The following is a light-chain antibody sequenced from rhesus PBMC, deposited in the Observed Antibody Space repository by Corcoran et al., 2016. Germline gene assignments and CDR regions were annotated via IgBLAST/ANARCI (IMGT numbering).Light chain of an antibody. V-gene: IGKV1-25*01. J-gene: IGKJ3*01. CDR1: QGISSY. Sequence: DIQMTQSPSSLSASVGDRVTITCRASQGISSYLAWYQQKPGKAPKLLSNKASTLQSGVPSRFSGSGSGTAFTLTISSLLPEDFATYSCQQLISYPFTFGPGTKLDI. CDR2: KAS. CDR3: QQLISYPFT.